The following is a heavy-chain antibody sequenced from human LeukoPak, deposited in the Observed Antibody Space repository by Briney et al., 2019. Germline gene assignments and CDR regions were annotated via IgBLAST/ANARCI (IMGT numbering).Heavy chain of an antibody. J-gene: IGHJ4*02. Sequence: GGSLRLSCAPSGFIVSNNYMTWVRQAPGKGLEWVSAISGSGGSTYYADSVKGRFTISRDNSKNTLYLQMNSLRAEDTAVYYCAKGSLAAAGPGDYWGQGTLVTVSS. CDR2: ISGSGGST. CDR1: GFIVSNNY. CDR3: AKGSLAAAGPGDY. D-gene: IGHD6-13*01. V-gene: IGHV3-23*01.